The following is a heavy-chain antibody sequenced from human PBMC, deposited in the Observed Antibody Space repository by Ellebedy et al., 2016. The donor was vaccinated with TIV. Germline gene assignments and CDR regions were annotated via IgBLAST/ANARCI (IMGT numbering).Heavy chain of an antibody. CDR1: GGSFSDYY. Sequence: SETLSLXXAVYGGSFSDYYWRWIRQPPGKGLEWLGYIFYRGSSFYNPYLKSRLTLSLDTSKSQISLSLTSVTAADTAVYYCARESPYGSGSDGMDVWGQGTMVIVSS. CDR2: IFYRGSS. CDR3: ARESPYGSGSDGMDV. J-gene: IGHJ6*02. D-gene: IGHD3-10*01. V-gene: IGHV4-34*09.